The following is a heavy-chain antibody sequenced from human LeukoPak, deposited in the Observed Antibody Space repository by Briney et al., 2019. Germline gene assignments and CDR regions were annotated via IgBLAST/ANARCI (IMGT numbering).Heavy chain of an antibody. Sequence: SVKVSCKASGGTFSSHAIAWVRQAPGQGPEWMGGIIPISGTANYAQRFQGRVTITTDESTSTAYMELSSLTSDDTAVYYCARGLQYQLLKALGYYYMDVWGEGTTVTVSS. CDR1: GGTFSSHA. CDR3: ARGLQYQLLKALGYYYMDV. CDR2: IIPISGTA. D-gene: IGHD2-2*01. J-gene: IGHJ6*03. V-gene: IGHV1-69*05.